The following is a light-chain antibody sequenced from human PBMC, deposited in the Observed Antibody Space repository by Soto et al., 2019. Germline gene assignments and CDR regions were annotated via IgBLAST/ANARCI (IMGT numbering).Light chain of an antibody. CDR3: QQYFEWRPLT. J-gene: IGKJ1*01. CDR1: ETVATN. V-gene: IGKV3-15*01. Sequence: EVLMPQSPVTRSVSRGERATLSCRASETVATNLAWYQQKPGQAPRLLISGASTRAAGISDRFRGSGSGTEFTLTISSLRSEDSAIYSCQQYFEWRPLTFGQGSKVDTK. CDR2: GAS.